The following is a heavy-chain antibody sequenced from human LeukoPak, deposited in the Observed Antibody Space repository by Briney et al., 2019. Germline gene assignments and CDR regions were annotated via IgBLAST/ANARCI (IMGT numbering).Heavy chain of an antibody. J-gene: IGHJ6*03. CDR2: IIPIFGTA. CDR1: GGTFSSYA. V-gene: IGHV1-69*13. Sequence: ASVKVSCKASGGTFSSYAISWVRQAPGQGLEWMGGIIPIFGTANYAQKFQGRVTITADESTSTAYMELSSLRSEDTAVYYCASGYCSSTSCFKDYYYYYMDVWGKGTTVTVSS. CDR3: ASGYCSSTSCFKDYYYYYMDV. D-gene: IGHD2-2*03.